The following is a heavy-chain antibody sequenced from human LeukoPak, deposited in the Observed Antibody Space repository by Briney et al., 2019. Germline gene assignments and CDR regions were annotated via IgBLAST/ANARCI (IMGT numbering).Heavy chain of an antibody. D-gene: IGHD3-22*01. CDR2: INTDGSST. V-gene: IGHV3-74*01. CDR1: GFTFSSYW. J-gene: IGHJ4*02. Sequence: GGSLRLSCAASGFTFSSYWMHWVRQAPGKGLVWVSRINTDGSSTSYADSVKGRFTISRDNAKNTLYLQMNSLRAEDTAVYYCARETRRPACYYDSSGYPFDYWGQGTLVTVSS. CDR3: ARETRRPACYYDSSGYPFDY.